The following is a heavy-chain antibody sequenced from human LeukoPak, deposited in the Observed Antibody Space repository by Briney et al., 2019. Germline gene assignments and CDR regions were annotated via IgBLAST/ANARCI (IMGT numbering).Heavy chain of an antibody. CDR2: IIPIFGTA. CDR3: ARDGYYDSSGAFDI. Sequence: ASVKVPCKASGGTFSSYAISWVRQAPGQGLEWMGGIIPIFGTANYAQKFQSRVTITADESTSTAYMELSSLRSEDTAVYYCARDGYYDSSGAFDIWGQGTMVTVSS. D-gene: IGHD3-22*01. CDR1: GGTFSSYA. V-gene: IGHV1-69*13. J-gene: IGHJ3*02.